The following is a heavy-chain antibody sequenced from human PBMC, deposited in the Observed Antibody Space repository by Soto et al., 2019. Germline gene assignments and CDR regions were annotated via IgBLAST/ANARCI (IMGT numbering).Heavy chain of an antibody. V-gene: IGHV4-4*07. CDR2: ICTSGAT. Sequence: SETLSLTCTVSGDSISTYYWNWIRQPAGKALEWIGRICTSGATNYNPSLRSRVTMSVDTSKNQFSLELSSVTAADTAVYYCARRASGSGRHFDNWGQGTLVTVSS. CDR3: ARRASGSGRHFDN. J-gene: IGHJ4*02. CDR1: GDSISTYY. D-gene: IGHD3-10*01.